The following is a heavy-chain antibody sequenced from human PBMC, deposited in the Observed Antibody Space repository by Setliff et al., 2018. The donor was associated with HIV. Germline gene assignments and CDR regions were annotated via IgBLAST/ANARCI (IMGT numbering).Heavy chain of an antibody. CDR1: GFTFSGHW. V-gene: IGHV3-7*03. J-gene: IGHJ4*02. Sequence: GGSLRLSCAASGFTFSGHWMSWVRQAPGKGLEWVANIKQDGSEKYYVDSVKGRFTISRDNAKNSLYLQMNSLRAEDTAVYYCAREDNYDILTGYLWEYYFDYWGQGTLVTVSS. CDR2: IKQDGSEK. CDR3: AREDNYDILTGYLWEYYFDY. D-gene: IGHD3-9*01.